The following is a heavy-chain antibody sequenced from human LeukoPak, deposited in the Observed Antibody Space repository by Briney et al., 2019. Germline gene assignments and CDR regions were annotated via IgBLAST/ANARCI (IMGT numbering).Heavy chain of an antibody. CDR2: IHYNGIT. V-gene: IGHV4-59*08. D-gene: IGHD1-26*01. Sequence: PPGTPSLTCAVSGGSPCRFYCSWVSHPPRRGLEWVGYIHYNGITNYSPSLKSRVTMSIDTSKIQVSLKINAVSAADTGVYYCARHISASGTYAYFDYWGQGTLVTVSS. CDR1: GGSPCRFY. CDR3: ARHISASGTYAYFDY. J-gene: IGHJ4*02.